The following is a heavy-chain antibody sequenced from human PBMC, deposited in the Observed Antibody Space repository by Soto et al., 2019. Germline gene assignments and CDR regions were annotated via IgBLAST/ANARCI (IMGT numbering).Heavy chain of an antibody. Sequence: GALRLSCAASGFTFSSYAMSWVRQAPGKGLEWVSAISGSGGSTYYADSVKGRFTISRDNSKNTLYLQMNSLRAEDTAVYYCAKDASIVAVVAGWHWFDPWGQGTLVTVSS. V-gene: IGHV3-23*01. D-gene: IGHD2-15*01. CDR2: ISGSGGST. CDR1: GFTFSSYA. J-gene: IGHJ5*02. CDR3: AKDASIVAVVAGWHWFDP.